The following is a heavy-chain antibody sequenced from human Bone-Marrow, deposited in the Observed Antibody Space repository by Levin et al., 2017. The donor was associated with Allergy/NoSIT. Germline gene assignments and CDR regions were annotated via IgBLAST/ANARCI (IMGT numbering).Heavy chain of an antibody. Sequence: KRLETLSLTCAVYGGSFSGYYWSWIRQPPGKGLEWIGEINHSGSTNYNPSLKSRVTISVDTSKNQFSLKLSSVTAADTAVYYCARVCRYCSGGSHVAVRGQYFDYWGQGTLVTVSS. J-gene: IGHJ4*02. CDR3: ARVCRYCSGGSHVAVRGQYFDY. CDR1: GGSFSGYY. D-gene: IGHD2-15*01. CDR2: INHSGST. V-gene: IGHV4-34*01.